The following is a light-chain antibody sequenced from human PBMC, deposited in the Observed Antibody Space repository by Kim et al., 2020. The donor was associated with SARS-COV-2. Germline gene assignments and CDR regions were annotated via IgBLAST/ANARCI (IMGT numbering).Light chain of an antibody. CDR2: GAA. Sequence: VSPWERATLSCRASQSISTKLAWYQHKPGQAPRLLIYGAATRATDIPARFSGSGSGTEFTLTISSLQSEDFAVYYCQQYNYWPIYSFGQGTKLEI. J-gene: IGKJ2*03. V-gene: IGKV3-15*01. CDR3: QQYNYWPIYS. CDR1: QSISTK.